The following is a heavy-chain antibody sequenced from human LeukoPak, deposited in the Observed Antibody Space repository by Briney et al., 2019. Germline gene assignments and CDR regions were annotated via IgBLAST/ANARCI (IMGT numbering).Heavy chain of an antibody. Sequence: PSETLSLTCAVYGGSFSGYYWSWIRQPPGKGLEWIGEINHSGSTDYNPSLKSRVTISVDTSKNQFSLKLSSVTAADTAVYYCARAPYYYDSSGYYTDWGQGTLVTVSS. D-gene: IGHD3-22*01. J-gene: IGHJ4*02. CDR2: INHSGST. CDR3: ARAPYYYDSSGYYTD. V-gene: IGHV4-34*01. CDR1: GGSFSGYY.